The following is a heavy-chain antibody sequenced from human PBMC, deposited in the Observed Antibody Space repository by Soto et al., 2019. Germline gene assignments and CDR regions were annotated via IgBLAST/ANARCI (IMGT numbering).Heavy chain of an antibody. V-gene: IGHV5-51*01. CDR1: GYSFSSYW. Sequence: PRGSLKISCKSSGYSFSSYWIGWVRQLPVKGLEWMGIIYPSGSDTRYSPSFRGQVIISADRSISTAYLQWSSLKASDTGTYYCARRVGSSWRYFDSWGQGTLVTVSS. J-gene: IGHJ4*02. CDR2: IYPSGSDT. CDR3: ARRVGSSWRYFDS. D-gene: IGHD6-13*01.